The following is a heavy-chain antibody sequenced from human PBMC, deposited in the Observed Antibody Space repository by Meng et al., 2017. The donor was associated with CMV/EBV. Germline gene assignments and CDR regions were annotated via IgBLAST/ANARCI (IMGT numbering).Heavy chain of an antibody. D-gene: IGHD3-16*01. Sequence: ASVKVSFKASGLAFSDYYMHWVRQAPGQGLEWMGIINPSGGSTRYAQKFQGRVTMTRDTSTSTAYMELSSLRSEDTAVYYCARDSGGGVLWYWGQGTLVTVSS. CDR2: INPSGGST. CDR3: ARDSGGGVLWY. V-gene: IGHV1-46*01. CDR1: GLAFSDYY. J-gene: IGHJ4*02.